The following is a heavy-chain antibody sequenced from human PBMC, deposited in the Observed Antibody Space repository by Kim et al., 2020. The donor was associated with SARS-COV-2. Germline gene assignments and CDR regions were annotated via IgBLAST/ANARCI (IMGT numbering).Heavy chain of an antibody. Sequence: ASVKVSCKASGYTFTSYGISWVRQAPGQGLEWMGWISAYNGNTNYAQKLQGRVTMTTDTSTSTAYMELRSLRSDDTAVYYCARDGDDYDFWSGYYRAWDYGMDVWGQGTTVTVSS. D-gene: IGHD3-3*01. CDR1: GYTFTSYG. CDR3: ARDGDDYDFWSGYYRAWDYGMDV. V-gene: IGHV1-18*01. CDR2: ISAYNGNT. J-gene: IGHJ6*02.